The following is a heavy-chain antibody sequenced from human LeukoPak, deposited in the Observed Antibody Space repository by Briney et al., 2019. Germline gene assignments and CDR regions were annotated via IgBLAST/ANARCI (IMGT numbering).Heavy chain of an antibody. CDR2: ISTGSSYI. CDR3: ARSEGYCSSASCDAYYYYMDV. Sequence: GGSLRLSCAASGFTLSSYAMSWVRQAPGRGLEWVSSISTGSSYINYADSVKGRFAISRDNAQNSLYLQMTSLRAEDTAVYYCARSEGYCSSASCDAYYYYMDVWGKGTTVTVSS. CDR1: GFTLSSYA. D-gene: IGHD2-2*01. V-gene: IGHV3-21*01. J-gene: IGHJ6*03.